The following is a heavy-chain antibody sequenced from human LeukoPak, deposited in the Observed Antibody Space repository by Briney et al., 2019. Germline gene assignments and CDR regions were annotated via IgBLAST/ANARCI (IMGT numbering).Heavy chain of an antibody. D-gene: IGHD2-15*01. CDR3: AMGKYCSGGSCYRY. Sequence: ASVKVSCKASGYTFTGYYMHWVRQAPGQGLEWMGWINPNSGGTNYAQKFQGRVTMTRDTSISTACMELSRLRSDDTAVYYCAMGKYCSGGSCYRYWGQGTLVTVSS. V-gene: IGHV1-2*02. CDR1: GYTFTGYY. J-gene: IGHJ4*02. CDR2: INPNSGGT.